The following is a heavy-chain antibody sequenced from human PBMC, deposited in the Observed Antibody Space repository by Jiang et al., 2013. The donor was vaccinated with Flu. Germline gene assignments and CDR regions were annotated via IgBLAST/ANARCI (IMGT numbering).Heavy chain of an antibody. J-gene: IGHJ3*02. V-gene: IGHV4-61*01. Sequence: GSGLVKPSETLSLTCTVSGGSVSSGSYYWSWIRQPPGKGLEWIGYIYYSGSTNYNPSLKSRVTISVDTSKNQFSLKLSSVTAADTAVYYCARAYRITIFGVVMGDAFDIWGQGTMGHRLF. CDR1: GGSVSSGSYY. CDR2: IYYSGST. CDR3: ARAYRITIFGVVMGDAFDI. D-gene: IGHD3-3*01.